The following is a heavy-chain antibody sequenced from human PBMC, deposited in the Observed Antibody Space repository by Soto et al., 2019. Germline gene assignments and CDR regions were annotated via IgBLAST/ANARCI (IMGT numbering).Heavy chain of an antibody. V-gene: IGHV4-61*01. D-gene: IGHD5-18*01. CDR1: GGSVSSGSYY. CDR2: IYYSGST. J-gene: IGHJ4*02. Sequence: QVQLQESGPGLVKPSETLSLTCTVSGGSVSSGSYYWSWIRQPPGKGLEWIGYIYYSGSTNYNPSLKSRVTISVDTSKNQFSLKLSSVTAADTGVYYCARGYVEMASFDYWGQGTLVTVSS. CDR3: ARGYVEMASFDY.